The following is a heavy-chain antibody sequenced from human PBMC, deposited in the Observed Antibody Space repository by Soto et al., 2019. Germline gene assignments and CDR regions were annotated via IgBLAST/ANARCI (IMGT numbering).Heavy chain of an antibody. J-gene: IGHJ6*02. Sequence: QVQLVQSGAEVKKPGASVKVSCKASGYTFDRYGISWVRQAPGQGLEWMGWISTYNGNTNYAQKLKGRVTMTTDTFTSTAYMELRSLTSDDTAVYYCARGGYCSSGSCALYSHEYFGMDVWGQGTTVTVSS. CDR3: ARGGYCSSGSCALYSHEYFGMDV. CDR2: ISTYNGNT. V-gene: IGHV1-18*01. D-gene: IGHD2-15*01. CDR1: GYTFDRYG.